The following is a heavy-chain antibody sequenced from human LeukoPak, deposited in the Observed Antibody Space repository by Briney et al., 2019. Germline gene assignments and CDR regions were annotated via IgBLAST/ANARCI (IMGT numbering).Heavy chain of an antibody. J-gene: IGHJ3*02. Sequence: SQTLSLTCAISVYSVSSNSAAWNWIRQSPSRGLEWLGNTYYRSKWYPDYAESVKSRITINPDTSKSQFSLLLNSVTPEDTAVYKCAIEVAGTWAFDIWGQGTMVTVSS. V-gene: IGHV6-1*01. D-gene: IGHD6-19*01. CDR3: AIEVAGTWAFDI. CDR2: TYYRSKWYP. CDR1: VYSVSSNSAA.